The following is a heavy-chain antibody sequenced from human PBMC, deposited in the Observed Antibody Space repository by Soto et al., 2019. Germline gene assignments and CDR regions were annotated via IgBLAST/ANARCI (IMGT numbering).Heavy chain of an antibody. D-gene: IGHD3-22*01. CDR2: ISYDGSNK. V-gene: IGHV3-30*18. CDR3: AKTLFYYDSSGYWPFDY. Sequence: GGSLRLSCAASGFTFSSYGMHWVRQAPGKGLEWVAVISYDGSNKYYADSVKGRFTISRDNSKNTLYLQMNSLRAEDTAVYYCAKTLFYYDSSGYWPFDYWGQGTLVTVSS. CDR1: GFTFSSYG. J-gene: IGHJ4*02.